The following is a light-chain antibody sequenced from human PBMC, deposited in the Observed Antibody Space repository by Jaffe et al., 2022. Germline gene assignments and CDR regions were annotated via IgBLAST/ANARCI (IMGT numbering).Light chain of an antibody. Sequence: EIVMTQSPATLSVSPGERATLSCRATRSVSSNLAWYQQNPGQAPRLLIYGASTRATGVPARFSGSGSGTEFTLTISSLQSEDFAVYYCHQYNDWPRTFGQGTKVEIK. CDR1: RSVSSN. J-gene: IGKJ1*01. CDR2: GAS. CDR3: HQYNDWPRT. V-gene: IGKV3-15*01.